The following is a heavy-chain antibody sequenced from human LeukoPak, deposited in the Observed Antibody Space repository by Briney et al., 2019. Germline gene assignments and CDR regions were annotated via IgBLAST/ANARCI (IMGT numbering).Heavy chain of an antibody. Sequence: PSETLSLTCAVYGGSFSGYYWSWIRQPPGKGLEWIGEINHSGSTNYNPSLKSRVTISVDTSKNQFSLKLSSVTAADTAVYYCARGSGTALDYYYYMDVWGKGTTVTISS. CDR3: ARGSGTALDYYYYMDV. CDR2: INHSGST. CDR1: GGSFSGYY. D-gene: IGHD3-10*01. V-gene: IGHV4-34*01. J-gene: IGHJ6*03.